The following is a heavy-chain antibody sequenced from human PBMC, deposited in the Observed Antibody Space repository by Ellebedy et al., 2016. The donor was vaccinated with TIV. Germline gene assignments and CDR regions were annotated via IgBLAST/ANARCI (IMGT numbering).Heavy chain of an antibody. Sequence: AASVKVSCKASGYTFTAYYLHWVRQAPGQGLEWMGWINPYSGGTNFAQKFPGWVTMTRDTSISTAYMEVNRLKYDDTAVYYCARGLTGTTSAFDIWGQGTMVTVSS. V-gene: IGHV1-2*04. J-gene: IGHJ3*02. D-gene: IGHD1-14*01. CDR1: GYTFTAYY. CDR3: ARGLTGTTSAFDI. CDR2: INPYSGGT.